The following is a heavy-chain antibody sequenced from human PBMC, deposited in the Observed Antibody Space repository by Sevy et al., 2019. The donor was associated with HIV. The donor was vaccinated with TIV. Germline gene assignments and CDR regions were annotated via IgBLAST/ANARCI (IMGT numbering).Heavy chain of an antibody. J-gene: IGHJ4*02. V-gene: IGHV3-30-3*01. CDR1: GFTFSKIA. D-gene: IGHD3-16*02. Sequence: GGSLRLSCAASGFTFSKIAIHWVRQAPGKGLEWVSVISNDGSNKDYADSVKGRFTISRDNSKNMLYLQLNSLRVEDKAVYYCARASHMITFGGVIVVDGIDYWGQGTLVTVSS. CDR3: ARASHMITFGGVIVVDGIDY. CDR2: ISNDGSNK.